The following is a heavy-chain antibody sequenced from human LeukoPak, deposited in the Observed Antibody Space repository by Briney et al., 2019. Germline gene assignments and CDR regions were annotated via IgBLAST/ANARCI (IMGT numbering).Heavy chain of an antibody. CDR1: GFTFSDYY. CDR3: ARHPYTNWNDEARWFDP. J-gene: IGHJ5*02. Sequence: PGRSLRLSCAASGFTFSDYYMSWIRQAPGKGLEWVSYISSSGSTIYYADSVKGRFTISRDNAKNSLYLQMNSLRAEDTAVYYCARHPYTNWNDEARWFDPWGQGTLVTVSS. V-gene: IGHV3-11*01. D-gene: IGHD1-1*01. CDR2: ISSSGSTI.